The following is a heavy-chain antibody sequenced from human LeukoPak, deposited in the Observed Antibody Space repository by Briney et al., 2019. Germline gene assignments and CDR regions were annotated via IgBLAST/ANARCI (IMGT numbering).Heavy chain of an antibody. CDR2: IYYSGST. Sequence: SETLSLTCTVSGGSISSYYWSWIRQPPGKGLEWIGYIYYSGSTNYNPSLKSRVTISVDTSKNQFSLKLSSVTAADTAVYYCARLRDFDWLFDNWGQGTLVTVSS. D-gene: IGHD3-9*01. V-gene: IGHV4-59*01. J-gene: IGHJ4*02. CDR3: ARLRDFDWLFDN. CDR1: GGSISSYY.